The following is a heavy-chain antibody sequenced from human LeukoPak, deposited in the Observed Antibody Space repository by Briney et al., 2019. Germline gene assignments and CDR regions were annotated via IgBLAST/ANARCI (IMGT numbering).Heavy chain of an antibody. Sequence: ASVKVSCKASGYTFTSYDINWVRQATGQGLKWMGWMNPNSGNTGYAQKFQGRVTMTRNTSISTAYMELSSLRSEDTAVYYCARRSCSGGSCYSSDYWGQGTLVTVSS. J-gene: IGHJ4*02. D-gene: IGHD2-15*01. CDR2: MNPNSGNT. CDR1: GYTFTSYD. CDR3: ARRSCSGGSCYSSDY. V-gene: IGHV1-8*01.